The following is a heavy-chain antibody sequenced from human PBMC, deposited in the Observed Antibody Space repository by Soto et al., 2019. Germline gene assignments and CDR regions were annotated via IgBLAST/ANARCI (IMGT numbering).Heavy chain of an antibody. CDR1: GGSISNYY. Sequence: SETLSLTCPVSGGSISNYYCNWIRQPAGKGLEWIGRIDTSGSTNYNPSLKSRVTMSVDTSKQEFSLKLSPVTAADTALYYCARGGQDFWSGPFDYWGRGALVTVSS. V-gene: IGHV4-4*07. CDR2: IDTSGST. D-gene: IGHD3-3*01. CDR3: ARGGQDFWSGPFDY. J-gene: IGHJ4*02.